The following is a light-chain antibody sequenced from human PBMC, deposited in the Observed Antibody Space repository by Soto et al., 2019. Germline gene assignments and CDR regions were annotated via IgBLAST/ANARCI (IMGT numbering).Light chain of an antibody. J-gene: IGKJ3*01. Sequence: EIVLTQSPGTLSLSPGERATLSCRASQSLSSNYLAWYQQKPGQAPRLLIYGASSRASGIPDRFSGSGSGTDFTLTISSLEPEDFVVSYCQNYGRSAIFTLGPGTTVDIK. CDR3: QNYGRSAIFT. CDR1: QSLSSNY. CDR2: GAS. V-gene: IGKV3-20*01.